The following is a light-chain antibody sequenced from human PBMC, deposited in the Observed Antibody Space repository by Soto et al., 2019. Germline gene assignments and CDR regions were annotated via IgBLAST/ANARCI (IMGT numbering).Light chain of an antibody. V-gene: IGKV3-15*01. CDR3: QQYNNWPPGT. CDR2: GAS. J-gene: IGKJ1*01. Sequence: EIVMTQSPATLSVSPGERATLSCRARQSVSSNLAWYQQKPGQAPRLLIYGASTRATGIPARFSGSGSGTEFTLTISSLQSEDFAVYCCQQYNNWPPGTFGQGTKVEIK. CDR1: QSVSSN.